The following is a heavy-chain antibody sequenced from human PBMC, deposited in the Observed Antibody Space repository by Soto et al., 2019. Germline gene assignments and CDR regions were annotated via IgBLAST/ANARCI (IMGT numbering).Heavy chain of an antibody. V-gene: IGHV1-18*01. CDR1: GYTFSDYG. Sequence: QVQLVQSGADVKKPGASVKVSCKASGYTFSDYGVSWVRQAPGQGLEWLGWISSKNGNTNFAQKFRGRVTMTTDPSTSTVYMDLRSLRPEATAVYYCAREPPETPPDYWGQGTLVTVSS. CDR2: ISSKNGNT. J-gene: IGHJ4*02. CDR3: AREPPETPPDY.